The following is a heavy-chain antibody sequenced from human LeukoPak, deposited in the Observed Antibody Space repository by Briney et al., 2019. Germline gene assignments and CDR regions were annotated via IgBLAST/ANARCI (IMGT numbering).Heavy chain of an antibody. Sequence: SETLSLTCTVSGGSISSYYWSWIRQPPGKGLEWIGYIYYSGSTNYNPSLKSRVTISVDTSKNQFSLKLSSVTAADTAVYYCASAAADSSFDYWGQGTLVTVSS. CDR3: ASAAADSSFDY. CDR1: GGSISSYY. J-gene: IGHJ4*02. D-gene: IGHD6-13*01. V-gene: IGHV4-59*12. CDR2: IYYSGST.